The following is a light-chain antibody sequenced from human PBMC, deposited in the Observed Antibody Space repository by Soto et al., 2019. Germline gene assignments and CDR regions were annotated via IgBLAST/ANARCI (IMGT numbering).Light chain of an antibody. V-gene: IGKV1-5*01. Sequence: DIQMTQSPSTLSGSVGDRVTITCRASQRISTWLAWYQQKPGKAPRLLIYDASSLESGVPSRFSGSGSGTEFTLTITSLQPDDFATYYCQQYNSYSEAFGQGTKVDI. CDR2: DAS. J-gene: IGKJ1*01. CDR3: QQYNSYSEA. CDR1: QRISTW.